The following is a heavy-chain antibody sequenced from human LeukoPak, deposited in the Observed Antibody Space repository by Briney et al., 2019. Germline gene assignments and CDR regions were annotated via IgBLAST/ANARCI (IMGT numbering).Heavy chain of an antibody. Sequence: SQTLSLTFTVSGGSISSYYWSWIRQPPGKGLEWIGYIYYSGSTNYNPSLKSRVTISVDTSKNQFSLKLSSVTAADTAVYYCARSGRALNWFDPWGQGTLVTVSS. D-gene: IGHD7-27*01. V-gene: IGHV4-59*01. J-gene: IGHJ5*02. CDR3: ARSGRALNWFDP. CDR2: IYYSGST. CDR1: GGSISSYY.